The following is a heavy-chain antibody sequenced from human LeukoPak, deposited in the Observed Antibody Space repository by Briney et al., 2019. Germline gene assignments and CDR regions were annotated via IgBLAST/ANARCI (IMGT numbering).Heavy chain of an antibody. V-gene: IGHV3-15*01. Sequence: GGSLRLSCAASGFTFSNAWMSWVRQAPGKGLEWVGRIKTKTDDETTDYAAPVKGRFTISRDDSKNTLYLQMNSLKTEDTAVYYCTTAGINWGQGTLVTASS. CDR2: IKTKTDDETT. D-gene: IGHD1-14*01. CDR1: GFTFSNAW. CDR3: TTAGIN. J-gene: IGHJ4*02.